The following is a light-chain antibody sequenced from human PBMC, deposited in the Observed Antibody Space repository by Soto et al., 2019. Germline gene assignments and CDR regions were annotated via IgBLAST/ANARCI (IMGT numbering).Light chain of an antibody. CDR2: LGS. V-gene: IGKV2-28*01. CDR3: MQALQTRGFT. J-gene: IGKJ3*01. Sequence: DIVMTQSPLSLPVTPGEPASICCRSSQSLLHSNGYNYLDWYLQKPGQSPQLLIYLGSNRASGVPDRFSGSGSGTDFTLKISTVEAEDVGVYYCMQALQTRGFTFGPGTKVDIK. CDR1: QSLLHSNGYNY.